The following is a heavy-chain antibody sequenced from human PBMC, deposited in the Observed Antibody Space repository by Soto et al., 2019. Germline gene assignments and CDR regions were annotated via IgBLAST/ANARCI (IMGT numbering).Heavy chain of an antibody. CDR3: AREGTGTDY. Sequence: PGGSLRLSCAASGFTFSRYWMSWVRQAPGKGLEWVANIKQDGSEKYYVDSVKGRFTISRDNAKNSLYLQMNSLRAEDTAVYYCAREGTGTDYWGQGTLVTVSS. CDR1: GFTFSRYW. D-gene: IGHD1-1*01. J-gene: IGHJ4*02. CDR2: IKQDGSEK. V-gene: IGHV3-7*01.